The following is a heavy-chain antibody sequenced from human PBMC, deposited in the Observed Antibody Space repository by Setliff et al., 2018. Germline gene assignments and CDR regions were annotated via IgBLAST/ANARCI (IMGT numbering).Heavy chain of an antibody. CDR3: ARDAGGTISIAVFDY. Sequence: SVKVSCKASGGSISSYAISWVRQAPGQGREWMGGIIPIFGTANYAQKFQGWVTMTRDTSISTAYMELSRLRSDDTAVYYCARDAGGTISIAVFDYWGQGTLVTVSS. J-gene: IGHJ4*02. D-gene: IGHD6-19*01. CDR2: IIPIFGTA. V-gene: IGHV1-69*05. CDR1: GGSISSYA.